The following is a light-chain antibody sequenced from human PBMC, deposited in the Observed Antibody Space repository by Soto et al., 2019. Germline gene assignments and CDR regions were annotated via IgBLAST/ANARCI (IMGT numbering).Light chain of an antibody. CDR2: KAS. V-gene: IGKV1-5*03. Sequence: DIQLTQSPSTLSASVGDRVAITCRAIQSISTYLAWYQQKPGKAPKLLIYKASTLKSGGPSRFSGSGSGTEFTIALSRPQPDDFATSYCQHYNSYSDAFGQGTKVDIK. J-gene: IGKJ1*01. CDR1: QSISTY. CDR3: QHYNSYSDA.